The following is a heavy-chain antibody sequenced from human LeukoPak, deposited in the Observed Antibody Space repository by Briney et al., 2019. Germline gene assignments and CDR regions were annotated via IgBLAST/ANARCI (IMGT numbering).Heavy chain of an antibody. CDR3: ARAGYYDSSSYYYYYHGMDV. CDR2: IGTAGDT. V-gene: IGHV3-13*01. Sequence: QTGGSLRLSCAASGFTFSSYDMHWVRQATGKGLEWVSAIGTAGDTYYPGSVKGRFTISRENAKNSLYLQMNSLRAGDTAVYYCARAGYYDSSSYYYYYHGMDVWGQGTTVTVSS. CDR1: GFTFSSYD. J-gene: IGHJ6*02. D-gene: IGHD3-22*01.